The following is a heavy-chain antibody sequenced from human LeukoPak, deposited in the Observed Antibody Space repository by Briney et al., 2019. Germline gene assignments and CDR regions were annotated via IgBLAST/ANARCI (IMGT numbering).Heavy chain of an antibody. V-gene: IGHV1-69*13. D-gene: IGHD6-13*01. CDR1: VGTFSSYA. Sequence: SVKVSCKASVGTFSSYAISWVRQAPGQGLEWMGGIIPIFGTANYAQKFQGRVTITADESTSTAYMELSSLRSEDTAVYYCARDLTAGALYFDYWGQGTLVTVSS. CDR3: ARDLTAGALYFDY. CDR2: IIPIFGTA. J-gene: IGHJ4*02.